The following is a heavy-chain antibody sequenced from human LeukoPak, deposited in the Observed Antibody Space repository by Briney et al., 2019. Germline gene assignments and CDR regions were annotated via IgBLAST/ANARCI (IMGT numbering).Heavy chain of an antibody. CDR1: GGSFSGYY. CDR3: ARGQIVVVQAGSGYYGMDV. Sequence: SETLSLTCAVYGGSFSGYYWSWIRQPPGKGLEWIWEINHSGSTNYNPSLKSRVTISVDTSKNQFSLKLSSVIAADTAVYYCARGQIVVVQAGSGYYGMDVWGKGTTVTVSS. CDR2: INHSGST. J-gene: IGHJ6*04. D-gene: IGHD2-2*01. V-gene: IGHV4-34*01.